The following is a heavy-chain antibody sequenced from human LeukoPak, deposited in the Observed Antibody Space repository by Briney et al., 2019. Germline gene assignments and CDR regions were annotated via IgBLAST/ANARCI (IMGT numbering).Heavy chain of an antibody. CDR1: GFTFGDYA. J-gene: IGHJ4*02. CDR3: GRDQTPFY. Sequence: GGSLRLSCTASGFTFGDYAMSWVRQAPGKGLEWVATIKHDGSEDYYVDSVKGRFTISRDNAKSSMWLQMSSLRAEDTAVYYCGRDQTPFYWGQGSLVTVSS. D-gene: IGHD2-15*01. CDR2: IKHDGSED. V-gene: IGHV3-7*01.